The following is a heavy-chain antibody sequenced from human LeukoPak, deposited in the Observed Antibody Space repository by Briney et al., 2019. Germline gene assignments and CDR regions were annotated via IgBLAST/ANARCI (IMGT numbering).Heavy chain of an antibody. D-gene: IGHD3-10*01. J-gene: IGHJ5*02. CDR2: IYYSGST. Sequence: SETLSLTCTVSGGSISSYYWSWLRQPPGKGLEWIGYIYYSGSTNYDPSLKSRVTISVDTSKNQFSLKLSSVTAADTAVYYCARALGGSGSRGLFDPWGQGTLVTVSS. CDR3: ARALGGSGSRGLFDP. V-gene: IGHV4-59*01. CDR1: GGSISSYY.